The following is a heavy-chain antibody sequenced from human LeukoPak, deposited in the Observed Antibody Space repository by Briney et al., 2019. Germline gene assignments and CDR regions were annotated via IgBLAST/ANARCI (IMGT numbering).Heavy chain of an antibody. CDR3: AKATSGYSSGWPDY. Sequence: SLRLSCAASGFTFSNYAMHWVRQAPGKGLEWVSGISSNSGSIGYADSVKGRFTISRDNAKNSLYLQMNSLRAEDTALYYRAKATSGYSSGWPDYWGQGTLVTVSS. CDR2: ISSNSGSI. V-gene: IGHV3-9*01. CDR1: GFTFSNYA. D-gene: IGHD6-19*01. J-gene: IGHJ4*02.